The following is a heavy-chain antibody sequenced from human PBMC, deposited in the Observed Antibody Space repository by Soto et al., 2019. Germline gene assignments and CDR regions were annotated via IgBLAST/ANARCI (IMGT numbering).Heavy chain of an antibody. D-gene: IGHD7-27*01. CDR2: IYRGSP. CDR3: SRDQGLGAGYFAL. V-gene: IGHV4-61*01. J-gene: IGHJ2*01. Sequence: QVQLQESGPGQVKPSETLFLTCTVSGGSFSSGTYYWSWIRQPAGKGLEWMGYIYRGSPNYNPSLESRATISVDTSRTQFSLMLSSLTAADTAVYYCSRDQGLGAGYFALWGRGTLVTVSS. CDR1: GGSFSSGTYY.